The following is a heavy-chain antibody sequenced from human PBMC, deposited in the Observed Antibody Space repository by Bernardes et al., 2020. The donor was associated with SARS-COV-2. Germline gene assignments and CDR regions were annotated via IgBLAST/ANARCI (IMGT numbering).Heavy chain of an antibody. V-gene: IGHV3-53*01. CDR1: GLAFSRNY. CDR3: ARRGDGGRAFDI. CDR2: IYRGGDT. J-gene: IGHJ3*02. Sequence: GYLSLSCAASGLAFSRNYMTWVRPAPGRGLEWVSIIYRGGDTYYAESVKGRFTISRDNSNNTLYLQMKGLRAEDTAVYYCARRGDGGRAFDIWGQGTMVTVSS. D-gene: IGHD2-15*01.